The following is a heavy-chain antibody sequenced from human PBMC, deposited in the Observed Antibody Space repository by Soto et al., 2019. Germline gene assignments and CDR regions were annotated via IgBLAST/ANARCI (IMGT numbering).Heavy chain of an antibody. J-gene: IGHJ3*01. CDR3: ARSPVGYAFNV. CDR2: ISSGSDYI. CDR1: GFTFSSYS. V-gene: IGHV3-21*01. Sequence: EVQLVESGGGLVKPGGSLRLSCAASGFTFSSYSMNWVRQAPGKGLEWVSSISSGSDYIFYADSVKGRFTISRDHAKNALFLQMNSLPAEDTAVYYCARSPVGYAFNVWGQGPVVTFSS.